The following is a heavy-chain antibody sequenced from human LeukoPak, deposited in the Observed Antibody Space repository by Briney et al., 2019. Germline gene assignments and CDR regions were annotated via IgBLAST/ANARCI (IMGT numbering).Heavy chain of an antibody. D-gene: IGHD2-21*02. CDR3: ARVMVVTRNPLYYYYGMDV. Sequence: QPGGSLRLSCAASGFTFSSYWMHWVRQAPGKGQVWVSRINSDGSSTSYADSVKGRFTISRDDAKNTLYLQMNSLRAEDTAVYYCARVMVVTRNPLYYYYGMDVWGKGTTVTVSS. CDR1: GFTFSSYW. J-gene: IGHJ6*04. V-gene: IGHV3-74*01. CDR2: INSDGSST.